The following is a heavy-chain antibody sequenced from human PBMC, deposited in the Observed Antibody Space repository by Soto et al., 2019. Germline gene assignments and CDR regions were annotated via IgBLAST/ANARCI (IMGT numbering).Heavy chain of an antibody. CDR3: ARAVGGSSYAYLPAE. Sequence: EVQLLESGGGLVQPGGSLRLSCAASGFIFSSSAMTWVRQAPGKGLEWVSGLSAGGTATYYADCVKGRFTISRHNSKNTLYQQVNSLRVEDTALYYCARAVGGSSYAYLPAEWGYGTLVIGSS. CDR2: LSAGGTAT. CDR1: GFIFSSSA. V-gene: IGHV3-23*01. J-gene: IGHJ4*01. D-gene: IGHD5-18*01.